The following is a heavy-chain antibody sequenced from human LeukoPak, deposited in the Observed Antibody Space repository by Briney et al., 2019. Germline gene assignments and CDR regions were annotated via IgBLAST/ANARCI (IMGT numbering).Heavy chain of an antibody. Sequence: GASVKVSCKASGYTFTSYGISWVRQAPGQGLEWMGWISAYNGNTNYAQKLQGRVTMTTDTSTSTAYMELRSLRSDDTAVYYCARVPPYSSGRYLGREHFDYWGQGTLVTVSS. CDR2: ISAYNGNT. V-gene: IGHV1-18*01. D-gene: IGHD6-19*01. J-gene: IGHJ4*02. CDR3: ARVPPYSSGRYLGREHFDY. CDR1: GYTFTSYG.